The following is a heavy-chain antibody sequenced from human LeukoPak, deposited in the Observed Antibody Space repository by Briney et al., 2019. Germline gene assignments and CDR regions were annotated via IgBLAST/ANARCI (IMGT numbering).Heavy chain of an antibody. CDR1: GGSISSSSYY. D-gene: IGHD3-22*01. V-gene: IGHV4-39*01. CDR2: IYYSGST. CDR3: ARATGVRVRYDSSGKPFDP. Sequence: PSETLSLTCTVSGGSISSSSYYWGWIRQPPGTGLEWIGSIYYSGSTYYNPSLKSRVTISVDTSKNQFSLQLNSVTPEDTAVYYCARATGVRVRYDSSGKPFDPWGQGTLVTVSS. J-gene: IGHJ5*02.